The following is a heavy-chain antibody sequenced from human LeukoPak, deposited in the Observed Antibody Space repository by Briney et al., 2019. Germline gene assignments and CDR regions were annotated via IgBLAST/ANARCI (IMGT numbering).Heavy chain of an antibody. Sequence: ASVKVSCKASGYTFTSYGISWVRQAPGQGLEWMGWINPNSGGTNYAQKFQGRVTMTRDTSISTAYMELSRLRSDDTAVYYCARTGYIHDSSGPKTFFDYWGQGTLVTVSS. CDR2: INPNSGGT. V-gene: IGHV1-2*02. CDR1: GYTFTSYG. D-gene: IGHD3-22*01. J-gene: IGHJ4*02. CDR3: ARTGYIHDSSGPKTFFDY.